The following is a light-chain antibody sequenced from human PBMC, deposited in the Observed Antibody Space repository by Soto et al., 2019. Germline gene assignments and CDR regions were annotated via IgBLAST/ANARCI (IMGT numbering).Light chain of an antibody. V-gene: IGKV3-15*01. CDR2: GAS. CDR3: QQYNNWPRT. CDR1: QSVNSN. J-gene: IGKJ1*01. Sequence: EIVMTQSPATLSVSPGERATLSCRASQSVNSNLAWYQQKPGQAPRLLIYGASSRATGIPARFSGSGSGTEFTLSIRILQSEDFAVYYCQQYNNWPRTFGQGNKVEIK.